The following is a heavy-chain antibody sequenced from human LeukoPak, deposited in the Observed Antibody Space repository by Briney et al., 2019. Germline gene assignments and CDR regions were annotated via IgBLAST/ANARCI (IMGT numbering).Heavy chain of an antibody. Sequence: ASVKVSCKASGYTFTSYDINWVRQATGQGLEWMGWMNPNSGNTNYAQKFQGRVTMTTDTSTSTTYMELRSLRSDDTAVYYCARDTDATAGDVDYWGQGTLVTVSS. D-gene: IGHD3-10*01. CDR3: ARDTDATAGDVDY. V-gene: IGHV1-8*01. CDR2: MNPNSGNT. CDR1: GYTFTSYD. J-gene: IGHJ4*02.